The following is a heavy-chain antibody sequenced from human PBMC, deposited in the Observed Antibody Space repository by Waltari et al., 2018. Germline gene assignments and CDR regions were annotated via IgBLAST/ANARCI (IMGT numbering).Heavy chain of an antibody. CDR1: GYSISSGYY. V-gene: IGHV4-38-2*01. J-gene: IGHJ3*02. D-gene: IGHD2-15*01. Sequence: QVQLQESGPGLVKPSETLSLTCAVSGYSISSGYYWGWIRQPPGKGLEWIGSIYHSGSTYYNPYLKSRVTISVDTSKNQFSVKLSSVTAADTAVYYCASRIVVVVAATNAFDIWGQGTMVTVSS. CDR2: IYHSGST. CDR3: ASRIVVVVAATNAFDI.